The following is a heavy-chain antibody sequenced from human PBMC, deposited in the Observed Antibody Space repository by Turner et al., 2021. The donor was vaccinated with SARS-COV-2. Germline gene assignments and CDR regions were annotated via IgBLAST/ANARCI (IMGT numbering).Heavy chain of an antibody. V-gene: IGHV1-24*01. J-gene: IGHJ6*02. D-gene: IGHD2-2*02. CDR1: GYTLTEFS. Sequence: QVQLVQSGAEVKKPGASVKVSCKVSGYTLTEFSMHWVRQAPGKGLEWMGAFDPEDGETIYAQKFQGRVSMTEDTSTDTAYMGLSSLRSEDTAVYYCATVPVVPAAIGYYYYYGMDVWGQGTTVTVSS. CDR2: FDPEDGET. CDR3: ATVPVVPAAIGYYYYYGMDV.